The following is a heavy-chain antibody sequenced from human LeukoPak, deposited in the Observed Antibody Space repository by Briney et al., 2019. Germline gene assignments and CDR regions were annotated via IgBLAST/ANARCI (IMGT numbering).Heavy chain of an antibody. CDR1: GGSVSDYY. Sequence: SETLSLTCTVSGGSVSDYYGSWIRQSPGKGLEWIGYIYYTGSTSYNPSLRSRVTMSADTSKNQFSLNLTSVTAADMAVYYCASEFRVWGRGTLVTVSS. J-gene: IGHJ4*02. CDR3: ASEFRV. CDR2: IYYTGST. V-gene: IGHV4-59*08.